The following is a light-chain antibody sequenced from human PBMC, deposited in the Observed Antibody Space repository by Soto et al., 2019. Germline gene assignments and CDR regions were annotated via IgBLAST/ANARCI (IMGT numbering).Light chain of an antibody. CDR2: DNS. V-gene: IGLV1-51*01. J-gene: IGLJ1*01. CDR3: GTWDSRLSAV. Sequence: QSVLTQPPSVSAAPGQNISISCSGGTSNIGNNYVAWYQQFPGTAPRRIIYDNSKRASGIPDRFSGSKSGTSATLVITGLQTGDEADYYCGTWDSRLSAVFGTGTKLTVL. CDR1: TSNIGNNY.